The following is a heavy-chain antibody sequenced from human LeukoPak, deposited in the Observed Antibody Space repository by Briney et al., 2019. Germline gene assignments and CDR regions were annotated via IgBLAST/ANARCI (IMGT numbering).Heavy chain of an antibody. V-gene: IGHV3-30*18. CDR3: AKCRITIFGVADY. CDR1: GFNFSKCG. J-gene: IGHJ4*02. Sequence: TGGSLRLSCATSGFNFSKCGMHWVRQAPGKGLEWVAVMSYDGTIKYADSVKGRFTISRDTSKNTVYLQMNSLRAEDTAVYYCAKCRITIFGVADYWGQGTLVTVSS. CDR2: MSYDGTIK. D-gene: IGHD3-3*01.